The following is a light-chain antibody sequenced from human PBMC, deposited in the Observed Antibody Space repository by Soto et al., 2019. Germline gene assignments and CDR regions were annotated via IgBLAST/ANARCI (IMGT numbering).Light chain of an antibody. J-gene: IGKJ1*01. V-gene: IGKV3-20*01. CDR2: GTS. CDR3: QQYRSWT. CDR1: QTINSDS. Sequence: EIVLTQSPGTLSVSPGERATLSCRASQTINSDSLAWYQQKPGQAPSLLIFGTSSRATGIPDRFSGSGSGTDFTLTISRLEPADSAIDYCQQYRSWTFGQGTKVDIK.